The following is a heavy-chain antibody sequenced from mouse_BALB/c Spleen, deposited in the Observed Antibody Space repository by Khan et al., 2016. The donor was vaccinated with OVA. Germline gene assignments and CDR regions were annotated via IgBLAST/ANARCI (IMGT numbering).Heavy chain of an antibody. J-gene: IGHJ3*01. CDR1: GYTFTTYT. V-gene: IGHV1-4*01. Sequence: VQLQQSGAELARPGASVKMSCKASGYTFTTYTIHWVKQRPGQGLEWIGYIIPSNDYTTYNQKFKDKATLTADKSSSTAYMQLSSLTSDDSAVXYCAKEGAYSRSDGWFAYWGQGTLVTVSA. CDR2: IIPSNDYT. D-gene: IGHD2-14*01. CDR3: AKEGAYSRSDGWFAY.